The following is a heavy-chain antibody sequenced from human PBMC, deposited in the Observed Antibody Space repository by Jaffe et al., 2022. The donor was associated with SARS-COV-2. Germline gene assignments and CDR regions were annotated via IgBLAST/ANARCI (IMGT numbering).Heavy chain of an antibody. V-gene: IGHV3-21*01. Sequence: EVQLVESGGGLVKPGGSLRLSCAASGFTFSSYSMNWVRQAPGKGLEWVSSISSSSSYIYYADSVKGRFTISRDNAKNSLYLQMNSLRAEDTAVYYCARDIGDPYCSSTSCFPGLIPPDYWGQGTLVTVSS. CDR1: GFTFSSYS. CDR3: ARDIGDPYCSSTSCFPGLIPPDY. J-gene: IGHJ4*02. D-gene: IGHD2-2*01. CDR2: ISSSSSYI.